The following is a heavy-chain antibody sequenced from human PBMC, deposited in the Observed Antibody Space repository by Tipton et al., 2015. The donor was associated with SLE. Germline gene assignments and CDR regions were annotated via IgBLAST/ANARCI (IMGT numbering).Heavy chain of an antibody. D-gene: IGHD1-26*01. CDR3: ARGVGSGSAVDY. J-gene: IGHJ4*02. V-gene: IGHV4-59*01. Sequence: TLSLTCTVSGGSISSYYWSWIRQPPGKGLEWIGYIYYSGSTNYNPSLKSRVTISVDTSKNQFSLKLSSVTAADTAVYYCARGVGSGSAVDYWGQGTLVTVSS. CDR1: GGSISSYY. CDR2: IYYSGST.